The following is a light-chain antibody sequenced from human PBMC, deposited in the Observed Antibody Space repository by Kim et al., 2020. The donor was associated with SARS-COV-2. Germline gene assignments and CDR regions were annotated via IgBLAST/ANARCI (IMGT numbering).Light chain of an antibody. J-gene: IGLJ1*01. CDR1: ISDVVGYNY. CDR2: DVS. CDR3: SSYTRSSTNYV. Sequence: QSITISCAGTISDVVGYNYVSWYQQHPGKAPKIMIYDVSNRPSGVSNRFSGSKSGNTASLTISGLQAEDEADYYCSSYTRSSTNYVFGTGTKVTVL. V-gene: IGLV2-14*03.